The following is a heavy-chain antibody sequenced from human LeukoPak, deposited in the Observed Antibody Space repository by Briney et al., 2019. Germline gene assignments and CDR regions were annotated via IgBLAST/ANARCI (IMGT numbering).Heavy chain of an antibody. CDR2: ISSDGTTK. V-gene: IGHV3-30*03. CDR3: ARGILSPRSVAFDV. CDR1: GFTFSSYG. J-gene: IGHJ3*01. Sequence: PGRSLRLSCAASGFTFSSYGMHWVRQAPGKGLEWVALISSDGTTKYNADSVEGRFTISRDTSMDTLYLQMNSLRVDDTSVYYCARGILSPRSVAFDVWGQGTMDTVS. D-gene: IGHD3-3*01.